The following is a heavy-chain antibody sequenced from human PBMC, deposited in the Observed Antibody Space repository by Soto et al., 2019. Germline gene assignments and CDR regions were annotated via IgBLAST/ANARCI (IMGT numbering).Heavy chain of an antibody. CDR1: GGSFSGYY. V-gene: IGHV4-34*01. CDR3: ARGTYFWSGYYSGMDV. CDR2: INHSGST. J-gene: IGHJ6*02. D-gene: IGHD3-3*01. Sequence: SETLSLTCAVYGGSFSGYYWSWIRQPPGKGLEWIGEINHSGSTNYNPSLKSRVTISVDTSKNQFSLKLSSVTAADTAVYYCARGTYFWSGYYSGMDVWGQGTTVTVSS.